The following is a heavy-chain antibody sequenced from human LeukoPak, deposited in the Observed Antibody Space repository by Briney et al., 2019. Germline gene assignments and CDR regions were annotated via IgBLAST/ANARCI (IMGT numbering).Heavy chain of an antibody. CDR1: GFTFSSYE. CDR2: ISSSGSTI. V-gene: IGHV3-48*03. Sequence: PGGSLRLSCAASGFTFSSYEMNWVRQAPGKGLEWVLYISSSGSTIYYADSVKGRFTISRDNAKNSLYLQMNSLRAEDTAVYYCATRKTSSGWYVTFWGQGTLVTVSS. J-gene: IGHJ4*02. CDR3: ATRKTSSGWYVTF. D-gene: IGHD6-19*01.